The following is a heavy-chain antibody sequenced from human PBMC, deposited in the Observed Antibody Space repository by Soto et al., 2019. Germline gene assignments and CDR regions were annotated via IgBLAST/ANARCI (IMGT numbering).Heavy chain of an antibody. J-gene: IGHJ5*02. Sequence: PGGSLRLSCAASGFTFSSYAMSWVRQAPGKGLEWVSAISGSGGSTYYADSVKGRFTISRDNSKNTLYLQMNSLRAEDTAVYYCAKHALGVMITFGVPPRFDPWGHGTLVTVSS. V-gene: IGHV3-23*01. CDR1: GFTFSSYA. D-gene: IGHD3-16*01. CDR3: AKHALGVMITFGVPPRFDP. CDR2: ISGSGGST.